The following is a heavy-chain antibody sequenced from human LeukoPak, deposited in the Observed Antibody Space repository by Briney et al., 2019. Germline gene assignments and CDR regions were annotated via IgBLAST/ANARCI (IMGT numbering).Heavy chain of an antibody. J-gene: IGHJ3*02. Sequence: ASVTVSCKASGYTFTVYYIHWVRQAPGQGLDWMGRINPNNGGTNYAQKFQGRVTMTRDMSMSTAYMELSRLRSDDTAVYYCAGEDNSSGYRPFDIWGQGTMVTVPS. CDR1: GYTFTVYY. CDR2: INPNNGGT. V-gene: IGHV1-2*06. D-gene: IGHD3-22*01. CDR3: AGEDNSSGYRPFDI.